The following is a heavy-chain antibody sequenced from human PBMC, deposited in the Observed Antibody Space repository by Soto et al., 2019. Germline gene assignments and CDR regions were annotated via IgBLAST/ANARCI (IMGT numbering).Heavy chain of an antibody. CDR1: GGSISSGGYY. CDR2: IYYSGST. CDR3: ARANSFYYYGMDV. V-gene: IGHV4-31*03. J-gene: IGHJ6*02. Sequence: SETLSLTCTVSGGSISSGGYYWSWIRQHPGKGLEWIGYIYYSGSTYYNPSLKSRVTISVDTSRNQFSLKLSSVTAADTAVYYCARANSFYYYGMDVWGQGTTVTVSS. D-gene: IGHD4-4*01.